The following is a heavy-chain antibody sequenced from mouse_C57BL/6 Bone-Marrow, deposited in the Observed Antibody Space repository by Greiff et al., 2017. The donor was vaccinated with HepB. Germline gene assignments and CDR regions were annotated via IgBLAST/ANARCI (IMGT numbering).Heavy chain of an antibody. D-gene: IGHD1-1*01. J-gene: IGHJ4*01. Sequence: VQLQQSVAELVWPGASVKLSCTATGFNIINTYMHWVTQKPEQGLELIGRIDPANGNTKYAPKFQGKATITADTSSNTAYLQLSSLTSEGTAIYYCASGYCGSSRGAMDYKGQGTSVTGTS. CDR2: IDPANGNT. V-gene: IGHV14-3*01. CDR3: ASGYCGSSRGAMDY. CDR1: GFNIINTY.